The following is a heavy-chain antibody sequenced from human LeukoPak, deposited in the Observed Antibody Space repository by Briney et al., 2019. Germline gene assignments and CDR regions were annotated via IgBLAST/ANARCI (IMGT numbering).Heavy chain of an antibody. J-gene: IGHJ6*04. V-gene: IGHV7-4-1*01. CDR1: GYTFTSYA. CDR3: ARGCSGGSCYSRYYYGMDV. CDR2: INTNTGNP. D-gene: IGHD2-15*01. Sequence: ASVKVSCKASGYTFTSYAMNWVRQAPGQGLEWMGWINTNTGNPTYAQGFTGRFVFSLDTSVSTAYLQICSLKAEDTAVYYCARGCSGGSCYSRYYYGMDVWGKGTTDTVSS.